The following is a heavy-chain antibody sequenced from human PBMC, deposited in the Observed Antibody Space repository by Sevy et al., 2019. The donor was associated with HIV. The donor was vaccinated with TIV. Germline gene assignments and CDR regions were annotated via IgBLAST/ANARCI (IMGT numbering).Heavy chain of an antibody. CDR2: IYSGGTT. CDR1: GFTVSANY. J-gene: IGHJ4*02. CDR3: ARGKGGYGYGLNY. D-gene: IGHD5-18*01. Sequence: GGSLRLSCAVSGFTVSANYMTWVRQAPGKGLEWVSVIYSGGTTHHADSVKGRFSISRDNSNNTLYLQMNSLRAEDTAVYYCARGKGGYGYGLNYWGQGTLVTVSS. V-gene: IGHV3-66*01.